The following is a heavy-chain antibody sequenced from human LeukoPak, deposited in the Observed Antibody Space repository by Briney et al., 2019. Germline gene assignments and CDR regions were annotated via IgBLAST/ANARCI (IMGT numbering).Heavy chain of an antibody. J-gene: IGHJ4*02. V-gene: IGHV1-2*02. CDR2: INPNSGGT. Sequence: ASVKVSCKASGYTFTDSSIHWVRQAPGQGLEWMGWINPNSGGTNYAQNFQGRLTMTRDDSISTAYMELSRLRSDDTAVYYCSTISKYDYASQFDYWGQGTLVTVSS. CDR1: GYTFTDSS. CDR3: STISKYDYASQFDY. D-gene: IGHD3-16*01.